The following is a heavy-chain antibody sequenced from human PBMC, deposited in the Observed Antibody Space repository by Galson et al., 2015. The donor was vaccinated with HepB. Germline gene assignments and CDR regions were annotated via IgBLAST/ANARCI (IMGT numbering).Heavy chain of an antibody. CDR2: ISSSNRGFM. CDR3: AKEGSPRSYYNGMDV. Sequence: SLRLSCAASRFMATNYSLHWVRQAPGKGLEWVSFISSSNRGFMYYAASVKGRFTISRDNAKNSLFLQINSLRAEDAAVYYCAKEGSPRSYYNGMDVWGQGTTVTVSS. J-gene: IGHJ6*02. CDR1: RFMATNYS. D-gene: IGHD1-1*01. V-gene: IGHV3-21*01.